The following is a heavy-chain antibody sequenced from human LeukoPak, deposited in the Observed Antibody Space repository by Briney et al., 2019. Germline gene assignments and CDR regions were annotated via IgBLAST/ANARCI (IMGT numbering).Heavy chain of an antibody. V-gene: IGHV3-21*01. J-gene: IGHJ6*03. CDR2: ISSSSTYI. CDR3: ARDSILEWLLVVDYYYYMDV. D-gene: IGHD3-3*01. Sequence: PGGSLRLSCAASGFAFSNYNMNWVRQAPGEGLEWVSSISSSSTYIYYADSLKGRFTISRDNAKNSLYLQMNSLRAEDTAVYYCARDSILEWLLVVDYYYYMDVWGEGTTVTVSS. CDR1: GFAFSNYN.